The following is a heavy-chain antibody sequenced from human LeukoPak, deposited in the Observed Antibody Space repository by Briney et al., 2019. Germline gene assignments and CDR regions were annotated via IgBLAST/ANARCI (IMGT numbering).Heavy chain of an antibody. Sequence: GASVTVSFKSSGYTFTSYGISWLRQAPGQGLEWMGWISAYNGNTNYAQKLQGRVTMNTDTATSTAYMELSRLRSDDTAVYYCAKGVAGPYYYYYMDVWGRGTTVTVSS. V-gene: IGHV1-18*01. CDR2: ISAYNGNT. D-gene: IGHD6-19*01. CDR3: AKGVAGPYYYYYMDV. J-gene: IGHJ6*03. CDR1: GYTFTSYG.